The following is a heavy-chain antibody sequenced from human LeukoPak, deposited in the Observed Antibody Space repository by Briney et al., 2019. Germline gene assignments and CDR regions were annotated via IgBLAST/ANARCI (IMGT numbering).Heavy chain of an antibody. Sequence: GGSLRLSRAASGFTLADYGMSWVRQVPRKGLEWVSGINWRGGSTDYADSVQGRFTISRDNAKNSLYLQMNSLRAEDTAFYYCARGGGNYPFDWWGQGILVTVSS. CDR2: INWRGGST. J-gene: IGHJ4*02. CDR1: GFTLADYG. CDR3: ARGGGNYPFDW. V-gene: IGHV3-20*04. D-gene: IGHD3-10*01.